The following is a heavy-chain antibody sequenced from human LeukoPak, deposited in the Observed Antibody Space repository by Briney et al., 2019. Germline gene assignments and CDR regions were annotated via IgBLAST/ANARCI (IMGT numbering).Heavy chain of an antibody. CDR1: GFTFSDYY. Sequence: PGGSLRLSCAASGFTFSDYYMSWIRQAPGKGLEWVSYTSSSSTYTNYADSVKGRFTISRDNAKNSLYLQMNSLRAEDTAVYYCARVRGDRVDGGYYFDYWGRGTLVTVSS. D-gene: IGHD3-16*01. CDR2: TSSSSTYT. V-gene: IGHV3-11*05. J-gene: IGHJ4*02. CDR3: ARVRGDRVDGGYYFDY.